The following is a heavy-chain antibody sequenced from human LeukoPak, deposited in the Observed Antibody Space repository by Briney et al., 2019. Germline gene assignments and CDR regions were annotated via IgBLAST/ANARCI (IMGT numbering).Heavy chain of an antibody. D-gene: IGHD2-15*01. CDR3: ARDGGTFHHYAFDI. V-gene: IGHV3-30*04. CDR2: ISYDGSNK. J-gene: IGHJ3*02. Sequence: GGSLRLSCAASGFTFSSYAMHWVRQAPGKGLEWVAVISYDGSNKYYADSVKGRFTISRDNSKNTLYLQMNSLRAEDTAVYYCARDGGTFHHYAFDIWGQGTMVTVSS. CDR1: GFTFSSYA.